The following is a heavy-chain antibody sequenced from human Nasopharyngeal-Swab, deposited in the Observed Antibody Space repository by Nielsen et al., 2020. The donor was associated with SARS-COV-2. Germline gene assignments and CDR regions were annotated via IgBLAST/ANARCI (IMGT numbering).Heavy chain of an antibody. CDR2: ISSSRDSYI. V-gene: IGHV3-21*01. J-gene: IGHJ5*02. D-gene: IGHD3-3*01. CDR3: ATDGSGYPT. Sequence: GGSLRLSCAASGLTFSTYSMHWVRQAPGKGLQWVSSISSSRDSYIYYADSVKDRFTISRDNAKNSLYLQMNSLTAEDTAVYYCATDGSGYPTWGQGTLVTVSS. CDR1: GLTFSTYS.